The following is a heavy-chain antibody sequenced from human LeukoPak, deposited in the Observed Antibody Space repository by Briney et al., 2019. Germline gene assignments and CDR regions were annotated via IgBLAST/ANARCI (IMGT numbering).Heavy chain of an antibody. J-gene: IGHJ4*02. CDR3: ARVGAYGGYKYYFDY. CDR2: IYSTGTT. Sequence: PGGSLRLSCAASGFILNTNYMGWVRQAPGKGLDWVSVIYSTGTTHYADSVKGRFTISRDNSNNTLYLQMNTLRAEDTAVYYCARVGAYGGYKYYFDYWGQGTLVTVSS. V-gene: IGHV3-53*01. CDR1: GFILNTNY. D-gene: IGHD5-12*01.